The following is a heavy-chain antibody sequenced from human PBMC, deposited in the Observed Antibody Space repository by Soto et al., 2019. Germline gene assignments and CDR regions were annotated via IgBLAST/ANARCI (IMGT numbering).Heavy chain of an antibody. V-gene: IGHV3-53*04. CDR3: ARVYSSSWYDY. CDR2: IYSGGST. J-gene: IGHJ4*02. D-gene: IGHD6-13*01. Sequence: EVQLVESGGGLVQPGGSLRLSCAASGFTVSSNYMSWVRQAPGKGLEWVSVIYSGGSTYYADSVKGRFTISRHNSKNTRYLQMNSLRAEDTAVYYCARVYSSSWYDYWGQGTLVTVSS. CDR1: GFTVSSNY.